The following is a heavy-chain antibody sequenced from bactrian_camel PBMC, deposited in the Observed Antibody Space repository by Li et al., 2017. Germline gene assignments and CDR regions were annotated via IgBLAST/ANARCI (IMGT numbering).Heavy chain of an antibody. V-gene: IGHV3S53*01. CDR3: AADVGSMSGNCQPNY. CDR2: AYGGAT. Sequence: QVQLVESGGGSVQTGGSLRLSCTFAENTDSTSMAWFRQSTGKEREGVAVTYAYGGATVYDESVKGRFTISLNNAKDTVYLQMNSLKPEDTAMYYCAADVGSMSGNCQPNYWGQGTQVTVS. CDR1: ENTDSTS. D-gene: IGHD6*01. J-gene: IGHJ4*01.